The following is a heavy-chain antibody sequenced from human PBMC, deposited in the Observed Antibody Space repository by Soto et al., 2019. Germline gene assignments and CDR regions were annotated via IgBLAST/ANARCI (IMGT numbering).Heavy chain of an antibody. CDR3: AKDPPINYGGNSVDWFDP. CDR2: ISGSGGST. J-gene: IGHJ5*02. V-gene: IGHV3-23*01. CDR1: GFTFSSHV. Sequence: GGSLRPSWAASGFTFSSHVMSWGRQAPGKGLEWVSAISGSGGSTYYGDSGKGRFTSSRDNSKNTLYQQMNSLRAEDQAVYYCAKDPPINYGGNSVDWFDPWGRGTLVTVSS. D-gene: IGHD4-17*01.